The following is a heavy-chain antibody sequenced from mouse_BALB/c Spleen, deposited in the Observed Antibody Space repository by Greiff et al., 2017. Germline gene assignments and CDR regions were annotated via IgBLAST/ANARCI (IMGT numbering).Heavy chain of an antibody. J-gene: IGHJ4*01. D-gene: IGHD2-1*01. V-gene: IGHV5-12-1*01. CDR1: GFAFSSYD. Sequence: EVKVVESGGGLVKPGGSLKLSCAASGFAFSSYDMSWVRQTPEKRLEWVAYISSGGGSTYYPDTVKGRFTISRDNAKNTLYLQMSSLKSEDTAMYYCARHDGNYEAMDYWGQGTSVTGSS. CDR3: ARHDGNYEAMDY. CDR2: ISSGGGST.